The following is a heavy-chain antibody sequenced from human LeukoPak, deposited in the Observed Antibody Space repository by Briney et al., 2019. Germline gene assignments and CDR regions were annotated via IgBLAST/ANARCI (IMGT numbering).Heavy chain of an antibody. Sequence: SETLSLTCTVSGGSISSSSYYWGWIRQPPGKGLEWIGSIYYSGSTYDNPSLKSRVTISVDTSKNQFSLKLISVTAADTAVYYCARSHWGPFGSRIANWFDPWGQGTLVTVSS. V-gene: IGHV4-39*07. CDR1: GGSISSSSYY. J-gene: IGHJ5*02. D-gene: IGHD7-27*01. CDR3: ARSHWGPFGSRIANWFDP. CDR2: IYYSGST.